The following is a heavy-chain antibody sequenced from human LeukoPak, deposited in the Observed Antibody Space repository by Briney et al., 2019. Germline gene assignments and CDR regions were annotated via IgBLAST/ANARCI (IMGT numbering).Heavy chain of an antibody. CDR3: ARGGSYYPYPFIVY. Sequence: GGSLRLSCAASGFTFSDRYMDWVRKARGKAVECVSRSRHKANRYTTQYAASVNDSLTISRDDSTYSLYLQKNSRKTDDTAVYYWARGGSYYPYPFIVYWGEGTRVTVSS. J-gene: IGHJ4*02. D-gene: IGHD1-26*01. CDR2: SRHKANRYTT. CDR1: GFTFSDRY. V-gene: IGHV3-72*01.